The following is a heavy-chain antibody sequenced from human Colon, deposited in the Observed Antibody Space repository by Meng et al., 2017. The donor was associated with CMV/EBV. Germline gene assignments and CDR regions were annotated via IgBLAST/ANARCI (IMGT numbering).Heavy chain of an antibody. CDR3: ARGHDSAGPSYYYFDMDV. CDR2: ITNSGSTI. CDR1: GFTFSDYN. D-gene: IGHD3-22*01. V-gene: IGHV3-11*01. Sequence: GESLKISCTASGFTFSDYNMNWIRQAPGKGLEWVSHITNSGSTIYYADSVRGRFTISRDTAKNSLYLEMNSLRAEDTATYYCARGHDSAGPSYYYFDMDVWGQGTTVTVSS. J-gene: IGHJ6*02.